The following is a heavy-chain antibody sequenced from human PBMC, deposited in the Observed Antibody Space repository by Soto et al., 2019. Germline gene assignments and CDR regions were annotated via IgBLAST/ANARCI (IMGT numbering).Heavy chain of an antibody. CDR2: MNPNSGNT. D-gene: IGHD5-12*01. J-gene: IGHJ6*03. V-gene: IGHV1-8*01. CDR1: GYTITSYD. Sequence: GASVKVSCKASGYTITSYDINWVRQATGQGLEWMGWMNPNSGNTGYAQKFQGRVTMTRNTSISTAYMELSSLRSEDTAVYYCATYSGYDYYYYYMDVWGKGTTVTVSS. CDR3: ATYSGYDYYYYYMDV.